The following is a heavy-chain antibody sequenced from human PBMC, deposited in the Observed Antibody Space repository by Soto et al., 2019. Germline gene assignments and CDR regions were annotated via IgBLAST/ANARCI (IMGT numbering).Heavy chain of an antibody. V-gene: IGHV3-48*03. D-gene: IGHD3-16*01. CDR2: ISSSGSTI. J-gene: IGHJ4*02. CDR3: AFGNLSYYFDF. Sequence: PGGSLRLSCAASGFTFSSYEMNWVRQAPGKGLEWVSYISSSGSTIYYADSVKGRFTISRDNAKNSLYLQMNSLRAEDTAVYHCAFGNLSYYFDFWGQGTPVTVSS. CDR1: GFTFSSYE.